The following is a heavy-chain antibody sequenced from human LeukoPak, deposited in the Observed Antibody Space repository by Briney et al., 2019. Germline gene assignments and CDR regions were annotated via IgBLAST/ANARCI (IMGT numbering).Heavy chain of an antibody. D-gene: IGHD3-22*01. J-gene: IGHJ4*02. CDR2: ISAYNGNT. Sequence: ASVKVSCKASGYTFTSYGISWVRQAPGQGLEWMGWISAYNGNTNYAQKLQGRVTMTTDTSTSTAYMELRSLRSDDTAVYYCARDRDYYDSSPLGYWGRGTLVTVSS. V-gene: IGHV1-18*01. CDR3: ARDRDYYDSSPLGY. CDR1: GYTFTSYG.